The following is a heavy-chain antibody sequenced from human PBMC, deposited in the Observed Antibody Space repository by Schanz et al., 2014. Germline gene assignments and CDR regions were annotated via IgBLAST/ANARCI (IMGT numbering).Heavy chain of an antibody. CDR3: AKSYDTSGYSGFDY. Sequence: VQLVESGGGVVQPGRSLRLSCAGSGFSFSDYGMHWVRQAPGKGLEWVAYIRFDASAKYYGDSVEGRFTISRDNAKNTLYLQMNSLRTEDTAVYFCAKSYDTSGYSGFDYWGQGTLVTVSS. V-gene: IGHV3-30*02. CDR1: GFSFSDYG. D-gene: IGHD3-22*01. J-gene: IGHJ4*02. CDR2: IRFDASAK.